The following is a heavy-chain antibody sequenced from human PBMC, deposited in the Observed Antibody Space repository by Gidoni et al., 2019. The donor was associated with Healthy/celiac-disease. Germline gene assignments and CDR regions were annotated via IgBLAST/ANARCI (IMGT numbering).Heavy chain of an antibody. V-gene: IGHV3-21*01. CDR2: ISSSSSYI. CDR1: GFTFSSYS. Sequence: EVQLVESGGGLVKPGGSLRLSCAASGFTFSSYSMNWVRQAPWKWLEWVSSISSSSSYIYYADSVKGRFTISRDNAKNSLYLQMNSLRAEDTAVYYCASKRYQYYYYGMDVWGQGTTVTVSS. D-gene: IGHD2-2*01. CDR3: ASKRYQYYYYGMDV. J-gene: IGHJ6*02.